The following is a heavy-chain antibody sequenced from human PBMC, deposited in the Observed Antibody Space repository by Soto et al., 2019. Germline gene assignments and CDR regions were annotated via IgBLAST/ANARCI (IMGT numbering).Heavy chain of an antibody. CDR2: IKSKTDGGTT. J-gene: IGHJ6*02. V-gene: IGHV3-15*01. D-gene: IGHD3-16*01. Sequence: PGGSLRLSCAASGFTFSNAWMSWARQVPGKGLEWVGRIKSKTDGGTTDYAAPVKGRFTISRDDSKNTLYLQVNSLKTEDTAVYYCTTLGENYYYYGMDVWGQGTTVTVSS. CDR1: GFTFSNAW. CDR3: TTLGENYYYYGMDV.